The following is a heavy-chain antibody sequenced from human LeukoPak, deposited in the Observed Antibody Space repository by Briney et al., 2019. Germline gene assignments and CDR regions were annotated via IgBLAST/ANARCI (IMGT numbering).Heavy chain of an antibody. J-gene: IGHJ4*02. CDR2: MNPNSSNT. V-gene: IGHV1-8*01. CDR1: GYTFTSYD. Sequence: VASVKVSCKASGYTFTSYDINCVRQATVQAREWMGWMNPNSSNTGYAQKFQGRVTMNRNPSIRTAYMELSSLRSEDTAVYYCARGWRKTMLQTFEYWGQGNLGTVSS. D-gene: IGHD5-24*01. CDR3: ARGWRKTMLQTFEY.